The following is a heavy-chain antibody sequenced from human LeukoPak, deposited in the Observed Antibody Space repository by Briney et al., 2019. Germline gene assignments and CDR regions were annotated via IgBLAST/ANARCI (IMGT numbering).Heavy chain of an antibody. J-gene: IGHJ4*02. D-gene: IGHD2-15*01. Sequence: ASVKVSCKASGYTFTSYGISWVRQAPGQGLEWMGWISAYNGNTNYAQKLQGRVTMTTDTSTSTAYMELRSLRSDDTAVYYCARVFPYCSGGSCRSPCDYWGQGTLVTVSS. V-gene: IGHV1-18*01. CDR3: ARVFPYCSGGSCRSPCDY. CDR1: GYTFTSYG. CDR2: ISAYNGNT.